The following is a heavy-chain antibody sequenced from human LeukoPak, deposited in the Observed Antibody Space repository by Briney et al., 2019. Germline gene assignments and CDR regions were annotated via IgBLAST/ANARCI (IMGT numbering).Heavy chain of an antibody. CDR2: IWYDGSNK. D-gene: IGHD4-17*01. V-gene: IGHV3-33*08. CDR3: ARDLFSPFVTTSLGSAFDI. Sequence: GGSLRLSCAASGFTVSSNYMSWVRQAPGKGLEWVALIWYDGSNKYYVDSVKGRFTISRDNSKNTLYLQINSLRAEDTAVYYCARDLFSPFVTTSLGSAFDIWGQGTMVTVSS. CDR1: GFTVSSNY. J-gene: IGHJ3*02.